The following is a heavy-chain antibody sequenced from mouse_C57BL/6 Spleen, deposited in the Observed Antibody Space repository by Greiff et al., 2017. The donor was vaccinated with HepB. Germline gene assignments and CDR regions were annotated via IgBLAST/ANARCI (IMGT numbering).Heavy chain of an antibody. CDR2: IDPSDSYT. V-gene: IGHV1-69*01. CDR3: ARSEPLNWDEGTWFAY. Sequence: QVQLKQPGTELVMPGASVKLSCKASGYTFTSYWMHWVKQRPGQGLEWIGEIDPSDSYTNYNQKFKGKSTLTVDKSSSTAYMQLSSLTSEDSAVYYCARSEPLNWDEGTWFAYWGQGTLVTVSA. J-gene: IGHJ3*01. CDR1: GYTFTSYW. D-gene: IGHD4-1*01.